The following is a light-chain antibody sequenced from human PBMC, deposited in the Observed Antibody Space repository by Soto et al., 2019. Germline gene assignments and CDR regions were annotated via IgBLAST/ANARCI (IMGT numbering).Light chain of an antibody. CDR3: QTWDSDTRM. CDR1: SGHSSYA. J-gene: IGLJ3*02. V-gene: IGLV4-69*01. Sequence: QTVLTQSPSASASLGASIKLTCTLSSGHSSYAIAWHQQQPEKGPRYLMKVNIDGSHDKGDGIPDRFSGSSSGAERYLTISSLQSEDEADYYCQTWDSDTRMFGGGTKVTVL. CDR2: VNIDGSH.